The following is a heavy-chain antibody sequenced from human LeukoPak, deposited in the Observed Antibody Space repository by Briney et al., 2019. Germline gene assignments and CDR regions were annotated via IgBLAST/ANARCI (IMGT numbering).Heavy chain of an antibody. V-gene: IGHV4-30-4*01. CDR3: ARGLWYSSSFPH. CDR2: INHSGST. CDR1: GGSISSGNYY. J-gene: IGHJ4*02. Sequence: SQTLSLTCTVSGGSISSGNYYWSWIRQPPGKGLEWIGEINHSGSTNYNPSLKSRVTISVDTSKNQFSLKLSSVTAADTAVYYCARGLWYSSSFPHWGQGTLVTVSS. D-gene: IGHD6-13*01.